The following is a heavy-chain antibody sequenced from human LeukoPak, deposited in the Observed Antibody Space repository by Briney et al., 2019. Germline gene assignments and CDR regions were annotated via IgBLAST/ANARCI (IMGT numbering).Heavy chain of an antibody. CDR1: GYTFTGYY. CDR2: INPNSGGT. J-gene: IGHJ3*02. V-gene: IGHV1-2*06. CDR3: ARVQGWDDAFDI. D-gene: IGHD6-19*01. Sequence: GASVKVSCKASGYTFTGYYMHWVRRAPGQGLEWMGRINPNSGGTNYAQKFQGRVTMTRDTSISTAYMELSRLRSDDTAVYYCARVQGWDDAFDIWGQGTMVTVSS.